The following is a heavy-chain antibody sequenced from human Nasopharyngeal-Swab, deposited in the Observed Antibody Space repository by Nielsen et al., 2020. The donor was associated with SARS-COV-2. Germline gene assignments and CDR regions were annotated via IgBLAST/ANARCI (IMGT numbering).Heavy chain of an antibody. CDR3: ARQTDVPGDAFDI. CDR1: GYSFTSYW. D-gene: IGHD2-2*01. Sequence: GESLKISCKGSGYSFTSYWISWVRQMPGKDLEWMGRIDPSDSYTNYSPSFQGHVTISADKSISTAYLQWSSLKASDTAMYYCARQTDVPGDAFDIWGQGTMVTVSS. J-gene: IGHJ3*02. V-gene: IGHV5-10-1*01. CDR2: IDPSDSYT.